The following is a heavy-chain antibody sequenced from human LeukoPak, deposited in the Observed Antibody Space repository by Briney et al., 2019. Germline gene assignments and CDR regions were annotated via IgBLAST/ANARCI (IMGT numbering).Heavy chain of an antibody. D-gene: IGHD3-22*01. Sequence: GGSLRLSCAASGFTFSSYCMGWVRQAPGKGLEWVANIKQVGSEKYYVDSVKGRFTISRDNAKNSPYLQMNSLRAEDTAVNISARDSNFYDSSGPGWFDPWGQGTLVTVSS. CDR2: IKQVGSEK. CDR3: ARDSNFYDSSGPGWFDP. V-gene: IGHV3-7*01. J-gene: IGHJ5*02. CDR1: GFTFSSYC.